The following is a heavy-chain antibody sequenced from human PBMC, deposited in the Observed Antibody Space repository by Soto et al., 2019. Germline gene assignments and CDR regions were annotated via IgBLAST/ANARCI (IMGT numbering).Heavy chain of an antibody. V-gene: IGHV3-30*18. Sequence: GGSLRLSCAASGFTFSSYGMHWVRQAPGKGLEWVAVISYDGSNKYYADSVKGRFTISRDNSKNTLYLQMNSLRAEDTAVYYCAKPPQYQLYFDYWGQGTLVTVSS. D-gene: IGHD2-2*01. CDR1: GFTFSSYG. J-gene: IGHJ4*02. CDR2: ISYDGSNK. CDR3: AKPPQYQLYFDY.